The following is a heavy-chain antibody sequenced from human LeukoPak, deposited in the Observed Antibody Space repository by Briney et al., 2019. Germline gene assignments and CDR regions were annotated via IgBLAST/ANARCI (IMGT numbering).Heavy chain of an antibody. CDR3: ARAPFGSGTHDTFDI. CDR1: AYTFTTHD. V-gene: IGHV1-18*01. J-gene: IGHJ3*02. Sequence: ASVKVSCKASAYTFTTHDITWVRQAPGLGLEWMGWISTYNGNTKYAQTLQGRVTMTTDTSTSTAYMELRSLRSDDTAVYYCARAPFGSGTHDTFDIWGQGTMVTVSP. CDR2: ISTYNGNT. D-gene: IGHD3-10*01.